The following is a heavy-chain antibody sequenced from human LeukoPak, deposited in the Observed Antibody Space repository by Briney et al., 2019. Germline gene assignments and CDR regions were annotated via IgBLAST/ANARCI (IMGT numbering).Heavy chain of an antibody. CDR3: ARMRGSYSFDY. CDR1: GYSFTSYW. D-gene: IGHD1-26*01. V-gene: IGHV5-51*01. CDR2: IYPSDSDT. J-gene: IGHJ4*02. Sequence: GGSPKISRKGFGYSFTSYWIGWGRQMPGKGLEWRGIIYPSDSDTRHSPSFQGQVTISVDKSISTAYLQWSSLKASDTAIYYCARMRGSYSFDYWGQGTLVTVSS.